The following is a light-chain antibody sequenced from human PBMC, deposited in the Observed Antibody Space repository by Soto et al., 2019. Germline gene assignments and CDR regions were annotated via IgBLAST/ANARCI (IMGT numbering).Light chain of an antibody. J-gene: IGLJ2*01. CDR1: SSDVGAFNY. CDR3: SSYAGSSALV. Sequence: QSALTQPPSASGSPGQSVTISCTGTSSDVGAFNYVSWYQQHPVKAPKLMIYEVSKRPSGVPDRFSGSKSGNTASLTVSGLQAEDEADYYCSSYAGSSALVFGGGTKVTVL. CDR2: EVS. V-gene: IGLV2-8*01.